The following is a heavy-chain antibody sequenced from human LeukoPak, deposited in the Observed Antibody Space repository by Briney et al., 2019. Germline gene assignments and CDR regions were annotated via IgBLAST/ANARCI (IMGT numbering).Heavy chain of an antibody. Sequence: GGSLRLSCVVSGFTVDSSAMHWVRQAPGKGLVSVSGVDRSVRKVTYADSVKGRFTVSINTAKDTFYLQMDSLTVDDTVTYYCARGRDKNLGRGMLRMYNWFDSWGQGALVTVS. CDR2: VDRSVRKV. CDR1: GFTVDSSA. CDR3: ARGRDKNLGRGMLRMYNWFDS. V-gene: IGHV3-74*03. J-gene: IGHJ5*01. D-gene: IGHD3-10*01.